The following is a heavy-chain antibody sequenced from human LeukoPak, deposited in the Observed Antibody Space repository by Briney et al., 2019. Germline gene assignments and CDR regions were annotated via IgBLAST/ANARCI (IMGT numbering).Heavy chain of an antibody. D-gene: IGHD6-19*01. CDR2: IYPGDSDT. CDR1: GYSFTSYW. V-gene: IGHV5-51*01. Sequence: GESLKISCKGSGYSFTSYWIGWVRQMPGKGLEWMGIIYPGDSDTRYSPSSQGQVTISADKSISTAYLQWSSLKASDTAMYYCATSPIAVAGTHPSRDAFDIWGQGTMVTVSS. CDR3: ATSPIAVAGTHPSRDAFDI. J-gene: IGHJ3*02.